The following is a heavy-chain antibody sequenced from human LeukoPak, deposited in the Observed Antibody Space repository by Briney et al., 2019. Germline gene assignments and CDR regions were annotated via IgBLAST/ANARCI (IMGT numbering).Heavy chain of an antibody. D-gene: IGHD2-8*01. J-gene: IGHJ5*02. CDR1: GYTFTNYG. V-gene: IGHV1-18*01. CDR2: ISAYNRDT. CDR3: ARGYCSSGVCPFDP. Sequence: ASVKVSCKASGYTFTNYGISWVRQAPGQGLEWVGWISAYNRDTKYGQKVQGRVTMTTDTSTSTAYMELRSLRSDDTAVYFCARGYCSSGVCPFDPWGQGTLVTDSS.